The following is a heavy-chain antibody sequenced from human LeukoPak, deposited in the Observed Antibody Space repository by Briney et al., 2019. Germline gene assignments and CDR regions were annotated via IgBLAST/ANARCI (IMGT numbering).Heavy chain of an antibody. V-gene: IGHV3-48*01. CDR2: IGIDSGNT. D-gene: IGHD5-24*01. CDR3: ARDYKYAFDN. J-gene: IGHJ4*02. CDR1: GFTFSDHS. Sequence: GGSLRLSCAASGFTFSDHSMNWVRQAPGKGLEWISYIGIDSGNTNYADSVKGRFTISGDKAKNSLYLQMNSQRVEDTAVYYCARDYKYAFDNWGQGTLVTVSS.